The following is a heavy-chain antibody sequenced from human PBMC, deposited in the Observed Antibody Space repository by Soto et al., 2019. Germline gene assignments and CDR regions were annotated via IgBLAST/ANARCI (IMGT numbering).Heavy chain of an antibody. D-gene: IGHD3-10*01. J-gene: IGHJ5*02. Sequence: QPQLQESGPGLVKPSETLSLTCTVSGVSISSSSYCWGWIRQPPGKGLEWIGSTCYSGSTYYNPSLKSRVTMSVDTSKNQFSLKLSSVTDTDTAVYYCARVLWSGNLNRFDPWGQGTLVTVSS. CDR3: ARVLWSGNLNRFDP. CDR2: TCYSGST. V-gene: IGHV4-39*01. CDR1: GVSISSSSYC.